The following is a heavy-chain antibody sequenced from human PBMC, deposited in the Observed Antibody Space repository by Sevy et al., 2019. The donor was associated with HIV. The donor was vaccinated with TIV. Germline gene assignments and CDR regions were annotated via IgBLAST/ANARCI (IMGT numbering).Heavy chain of an antibody. CDR1: GFMFSSYA. Sequence: GGSLRLSCAASGFMFSSYAMSWVRQAPGKGLEWVSTIRGSGGSTYYADSVKGRFTISRENAKNSVYLQMNSLRAGDTAVYYCARSGGYSDNGMDVWGQGTTVTVSS. J-gene: IGHJ6*02. CDR3: ARSGGYSDNGMDV. CDR2: IRGSGGST. V-gene: IGHV3-23*01. D-gene: IGHD5-12*01.